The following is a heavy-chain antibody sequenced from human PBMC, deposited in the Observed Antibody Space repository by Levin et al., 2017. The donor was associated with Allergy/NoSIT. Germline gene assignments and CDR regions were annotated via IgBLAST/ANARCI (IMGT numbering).Heavy chain of an antibody. V-gene: IGHV3-33*01. D-gene: IGHD3-22*01. J-gene: IGHJ4*02. CDR1: GFTFSSYG. CDR2: IWYDGSNK. Sequence: LSLTCAASGFTFSSYGMHWVRQAPGKGLEWVAVIWYDGSNKYYADSVKGRFTISRDNSKNTLYLQMNSLRAEDTAVYYCAREGKYYYDSSGLPFDYWGQGTLVTVSS. CDR3: AREGKYYYDSSGLPFDY.